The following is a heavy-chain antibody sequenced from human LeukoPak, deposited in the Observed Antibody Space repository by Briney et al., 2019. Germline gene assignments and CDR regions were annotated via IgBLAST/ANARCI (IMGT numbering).Heavy chain of an antibody. J-gene: IGHJ6*02. Sequence: EASVKVSCKASDYTFTSYGLSWVRQAPGQGREWIGWISADNGNTSYAQKLQGRVTMTTDTSTSTAYMELRSLRSDDTAVYYCARDPYRAVTQDDYYYGMDVWAKGPRSPSP. D-gene: IGHD4-17*01. V-gene: IGHV1-18*01. CDR1: DYTFTSYG. CDR3: ARDPYRAVTQDDYYYGMDV. CDR2: ISADNGNT.